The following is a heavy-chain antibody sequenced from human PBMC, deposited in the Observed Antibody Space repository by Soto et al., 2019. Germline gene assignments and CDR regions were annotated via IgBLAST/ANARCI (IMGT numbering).Heavy chain of an antibody. CDR2: IYYSGST. V-gene: IGHV4-59*01. CDR3: ARELRFLEWSHPGYYYYYMDV. Sequence: SETLSLTCTVSGGSISSYYWSWIRQPPGKGLEWIGYIYYSGSTNYNPSLKSRVTISVDTSKNQFSLKLSSVTAADTAVYYCARELRFLEWSHPGYYYYYMDVWGKGTTVTVSS. CDR1: GGSISSYY. J-gene: IGHJ6*03. D-gene: IGHD3-3*01.